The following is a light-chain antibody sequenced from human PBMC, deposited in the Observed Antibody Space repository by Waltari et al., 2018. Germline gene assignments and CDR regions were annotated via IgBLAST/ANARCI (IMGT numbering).Light chain of an antibody. CDR3: QSYKSALWT. Sequence: DVQMTQSPSSLSASVGDRVTITCRASQDISNYLAWYQQRPGKVPKVLIYAASTLQSGVPSRFSGSGSGTDFTLTISSLQPEDVATYYCQSYKSALWTCGQGTKVEI. CDR2: AAS. CDR1: QDISNY. V-gene: IGKV1-27*01. J-gene: IGKJ1*01.